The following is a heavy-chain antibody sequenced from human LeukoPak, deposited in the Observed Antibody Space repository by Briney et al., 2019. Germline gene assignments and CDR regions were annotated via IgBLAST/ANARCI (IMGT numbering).Heavy chain of an antibody. J-gene: IGHJ4*02. CDR1: GGSVSSSSYY. V-gene: IGHV4-39*01. CDR2: LYYTGST. Sequence: NSSETLSLIYSVSGGSVSSSSYYWGWVRQPPGKGLEWIGSLYYTGSTYYNPSLKSRVTVSGDRSKNQFSLKVRSVTAADTAVYNCASSGSVWLLITSWGPGILVTVSS. CDR3: ASSGSVWLLITS. D-gene: IGHD3-22*01.